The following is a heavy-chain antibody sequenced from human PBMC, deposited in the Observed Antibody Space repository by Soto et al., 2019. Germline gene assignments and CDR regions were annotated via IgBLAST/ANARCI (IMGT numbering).Heavy chain of an antibody. CDR1: GASFSGHF. Sequence: QEQLQQWGAGLLKTSETLSLTCAVEGASFSGHFWSWIRQPPGKGLEWIGEMNQGGVNNYNPSLESRLTMSVDPIMSRISLELTSVTAADTAVYYCARGQFHSGWLFDLWGRGTPVTVSS. J-gene: IGHJ2*01. CDR2: MNQGGVN. V-gene: IGHV4-34*02. D-gene: IGHD1-26*01. CDR3: ARGQFHSGWLFDL.